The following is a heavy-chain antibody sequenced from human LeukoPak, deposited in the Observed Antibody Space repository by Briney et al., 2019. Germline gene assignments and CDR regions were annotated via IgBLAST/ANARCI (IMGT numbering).Heavy chain of an antibody. D-gene: IGHD3-3*01. CDR3: ATGDYDFWSGYSDAPFDY. CDR2: IIPIFGTA. CDR1: GGTFSSYA. V-gene: IGHV1-69*05. J-gene: IGHJ4*02. Sequence: GSSVKVSCKASGGTFSSYAISWVRQAPGQGLEWMGGIIPIFGTANYAQKFQGRVTITTDESTSTAYMELSSLRAEDTAVYYCATGDYDFWSGYSDAPFDYWGQGTLVTVSS.